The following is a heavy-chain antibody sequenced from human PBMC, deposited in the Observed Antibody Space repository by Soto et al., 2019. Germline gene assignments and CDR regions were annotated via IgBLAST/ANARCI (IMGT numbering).Heavy chain of an antibody. J-gene: IGHJ4*01. Sequence: EVQLVESGGGLVQPGGSLRLSCAGSGFIFSDYYIDWVRQAPGKGLEWVGRSRDKGNSYSTDYAASVKGRFTVSRDASKNSRYLKMNSLKTEDTALSYWTRSITGTTTFAYWGHGTLVTVSS. CDR3: TRSITGTTTFAY. CDR1: GFIFSDYY. D-gene: IGHD1-7*01. CDR2: SRDKGNSYST. V-gene: IGHV3-72*01.